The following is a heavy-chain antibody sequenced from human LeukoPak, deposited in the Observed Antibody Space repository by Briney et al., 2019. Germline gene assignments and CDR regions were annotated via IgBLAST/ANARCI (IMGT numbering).Heavy chain of an antibody. J-gene: IGHJ4*02. Sequence: GESLKISCKGSGYSFTSYWISWVRQMPGKGLEWMGRIDPSDSYTNYSPSFQGHVTISADKSISTAYLQWSSLKASDTAMYYCARRGPTATTRRGIDYWGQGTLVTVSS. CDR1: GYSFTSYW. D-gene: IGHD4-17*01. CDR3: ARRGPTATTRRGIDY. CDR2: IDPSDSYT. V-gene: IGHV5-10-1*01.